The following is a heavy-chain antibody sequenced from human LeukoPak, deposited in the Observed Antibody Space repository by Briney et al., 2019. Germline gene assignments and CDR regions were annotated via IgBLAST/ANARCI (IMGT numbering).Heavy chain of an antibody. V-gene: IGHV4-4*02. CDR3: ARHVIGYGDYLAGGARYYYMDV. Sequence: GSLKLSCAASGFTFSSYWMIWVRQAPGKGLEWIGEMYHSGTTNLNPSLKSRVTISLDMSKNQFSLKLTSVTAADTTVYYCARHVIGYGDYLAGGARYYYMDVWGKGTTVTVSS. J-gene: IGHJ6*03. D-gene: IGHD4-17*01. CDR2: MYHSGTT. CDR1: GFTFSSYW.